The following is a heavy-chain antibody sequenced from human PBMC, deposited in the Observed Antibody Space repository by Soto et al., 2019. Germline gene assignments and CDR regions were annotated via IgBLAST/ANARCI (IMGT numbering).Heavy chain of an antibody. Sequence: QVQLQQLGPGLVKPSETLSLTCTVSGISIDNYYCSWIRQSAGKGLEWIGRIYSSGTTNYNPSLKSRVTMSVDMSKSQFSLNVRSVTAADTAVYYCVRDVGGSGWFAPWGQGTLVTVSS. CDR1: GISIDNYY. J-gene: IGHJ5*02. CDR2: IYSSGTT. CDR3: VRDVGGSGWFAP. V-gene: IGHV4-4*07.